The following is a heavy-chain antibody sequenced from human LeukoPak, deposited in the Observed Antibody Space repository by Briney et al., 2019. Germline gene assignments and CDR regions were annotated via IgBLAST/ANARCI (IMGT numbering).Heavy chain of an antibody. J-gene: IGHJ4*02. V-gene: IGHV1-69*04. CDR3: ARDGAYYYDSSGYSPKYYFDY. D-gene: IGHD3-22*01. Sequence: SVKVSCKASGGTFSSYAISWVRQAPGQGLEWMGRIIPILGIANYAQKFQGRVTITADKSTSTAYMELSSLRSEDTAVYYCARDGAYYYDSSGYSPKYYFDYWGQGTLVTVSS. CDR1: GGTFSSYA. CDR2: IIPILGIA.